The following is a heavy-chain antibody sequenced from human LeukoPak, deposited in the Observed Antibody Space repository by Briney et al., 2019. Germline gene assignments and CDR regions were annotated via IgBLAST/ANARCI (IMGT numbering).Heavy chain of an antibody. CDR3: ARDSSGYYFRGYYFDY. CDR2: INHSGST. D-gene: IGHD3-22*01. Sequence: SETLSLTCAVYGGSFSGYYWSWIRQPPGKGLEWIGEINHSGSTNYNPSLKSRVTISVDTSKNQFSLKLSSVTAADTAVYYCARDSSGYYFRGYYFDYWGQGTLVTVSS. CDR1: GGSFSGYY. J-gene: IGHJ4*02. V-gene: IGHV4-34*01.